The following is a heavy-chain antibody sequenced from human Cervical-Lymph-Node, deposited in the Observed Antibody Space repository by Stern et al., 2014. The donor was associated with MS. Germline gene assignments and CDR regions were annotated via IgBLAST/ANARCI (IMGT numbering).Heavy chain of an antibody. D-gene: IGHD3-10*01. Sequence: QVQLVESGAEVKKPGASVKGSCKASGYTFTSYDINWVRQATGQGLEWLGWMNPNSGNTGYAQKFQGRVTMTRNTSISTAYMELSSLRSEDTAVYYCARDCKLRRFGSRGWFDPWGQGTLVTVSS. V-gene: IGHV1-8*01. CDR1: GYTFTSYD. CDR3: ARDCKLRRFGSRGWFDP. CDR2: MNPNSGNT. J-gene: IGHJ5*02.